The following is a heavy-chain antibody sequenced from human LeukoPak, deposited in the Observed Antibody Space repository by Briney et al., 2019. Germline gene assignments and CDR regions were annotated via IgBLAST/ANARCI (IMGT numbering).Heavy chain of an antibody. D-gene: IGHD3-22*01. Sequence: KAGESLKISCKGSGYSFTSYWIGWVRQMPGKGLEWMGIIYPGDSDTRYSPSFQGQVTISADKSISTAYLQWSSLKASDTAMYYCASPQPYYYDSSGYSIWGQGTMVTVSS. CDR3: ASPQPYYYDSSGYSI. J-gene: IGHJ3*02. CDR2: IYPGDSDT. CDR1: GYSFTSYW. V-gene: IGHV5-51*01.